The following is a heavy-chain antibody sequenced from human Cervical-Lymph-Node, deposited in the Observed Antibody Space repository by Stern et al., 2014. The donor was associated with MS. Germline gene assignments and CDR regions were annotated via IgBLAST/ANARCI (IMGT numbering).Heavy chain of an antibody. V-gene: IGHV3-21*01. CDR2: ISSSSSYI. CDR3: ARVEYVWSGDYYYGMDV. J-gene: IGHJ6*02. D-gene: IGHD3-3*01. CDR1: GFTFSSYS. Sequence: VQLVESGGGLVKPGGSLRLSCAASGFTFSSYSLNWVRQAPGKGLEWVSSISSSSSYIYYADSVKGRFTISRDNAKNSLYLQMNSLRAEDTAVYYCARVEYVWSGDYYYGMDVWGQGTTVTVSS.